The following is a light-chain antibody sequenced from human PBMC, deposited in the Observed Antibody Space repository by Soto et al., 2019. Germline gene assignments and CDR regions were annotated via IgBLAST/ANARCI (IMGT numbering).Light chain of an antibody. J-gene: IGKJ1*01. CDR3: QQANTFPT. V-gene: IGKV1-12*01. Sequence: DIQMTQSPSSVSASVGDRVTITCRASQDIRSWLAWYQQKPGKAPNLLIYAASTLRSGVPSRFSGSGSGTDFTITISSLQAEDFAVYYCQQANTFPTFGQGTKVEIK. CDR1: QDIRSW. CDR2: AAS.